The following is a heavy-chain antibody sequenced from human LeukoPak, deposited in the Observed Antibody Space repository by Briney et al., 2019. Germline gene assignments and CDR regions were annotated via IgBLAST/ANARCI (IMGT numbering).Heavy chain of an antibody. V-gene: IGHV3-74*01. CDR1: RFTLRTYL. CDR2: INTDGSTT. Sequence: GGSLTLSCAASRFTLRTYLMQWVRHAPGKGLVWVSRINTDGSTTTYADSVKGRFTISRDNAKNTLYLQMNSLRAEDTAVYYCASDWEHWGREPVVSVSS. D-gene: IGHD1-1*01. J-gene: IGHJ4*02. CDR3: ASDWEH.